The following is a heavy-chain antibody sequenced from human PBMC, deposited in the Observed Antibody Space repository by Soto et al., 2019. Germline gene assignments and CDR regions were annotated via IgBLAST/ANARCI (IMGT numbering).Heavy chain of an antibody. Sequence: ASVKVSCKPSGYTFTSYDINWVRQATGQGLEWMGWMNPNSGNTGYAQKFQGRVTMTRNTSISTVFMELRSLRSEVMAVYFCSIAGRAVGLGRYYHYYMAVWGKGTTVTVCS. J-gene: IGHJ6*03. D-gene: IGHD6-19*01. V-gene: IGHV1-8*01. CDR2: MNPNSGNT. CDR1: GYTFTSYD. CDR3: SIAGRAVGLGRYYHYYMAV.